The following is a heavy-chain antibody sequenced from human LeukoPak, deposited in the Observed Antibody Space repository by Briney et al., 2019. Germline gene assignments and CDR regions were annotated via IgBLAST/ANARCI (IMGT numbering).Heavy chain of an antibody. CDR2: ISSSSSTI. V-gene: IGHV3-48*02. CDR3: ARDGDDSSGYLDAFDI. D-gene: IGHD3-22*01. Sequence: GGSLRLSCAASGFTFSSYSMNWVRQAPGKGLEWVSYISSSSSTIYYADSVKGRFTISRDNAKNSLYLQMNSLRDEDTAVYYCARDGDDSSGYLDAFDIWGQGTMVTVSS. J-gene: IGHJ3*02. CDR1: GFTFSSYS.